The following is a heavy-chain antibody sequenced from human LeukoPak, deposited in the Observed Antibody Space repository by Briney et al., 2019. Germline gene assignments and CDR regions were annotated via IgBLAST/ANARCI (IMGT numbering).Heavy chain of an antibody. D-gene: IGHD3-22*01. V-gene: IGHV3-48*04. CDR1: GFTFSSYS. CDR2: ISSSGSTT. J-gene: IGHJ4*02. Sequence: GGSLRLSCAASGFTFSSYSMNWVRQAPGKGLEWVSYISSSGSTTHYADSVKGRFTISRDNAKNSLYLQMNSLGAEDTAVYYCARDNYDSSGYYFDWGQGTLVTVSS. CDR3: ARDNYDSSGYYFD.